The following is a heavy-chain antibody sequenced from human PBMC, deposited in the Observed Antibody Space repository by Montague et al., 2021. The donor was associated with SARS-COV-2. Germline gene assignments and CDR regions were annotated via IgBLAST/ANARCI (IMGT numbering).Heavy chain of an antibody. J-gene: IGHJ3*02. CDR1: GFTFSNYD. CDR3: TRDYRSIVGDGLDI. V-gene: IGHV3-48*03. CDR2: ISTSAYTT. D-gene: IGHD3-16*02. Sequence: SLRLSCAASGFTFSNYDMNWVRQAPGKGPEWISYISTSAYTTSYAGSAKGRFTISRDNGKNSLYLQMNSLRAEDTAVYYCTRDYRSIVGDGLDIWGQGTKVTVSS.